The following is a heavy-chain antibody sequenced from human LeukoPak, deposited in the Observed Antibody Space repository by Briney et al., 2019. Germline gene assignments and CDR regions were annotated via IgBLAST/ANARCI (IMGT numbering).Heavy chain of an antibody. J-gene: IGHJ4*02. CDR1: GGFISRNSFY. D-gene: IGHD3-10*01. CDR3: ARDRDYYGSGSSYFDY. V-gene: IGHV4-39*07. CDR2: IYYSGTT. Sequence: PSETLSLTCTVSGGFISRNSFYWGWIRQPPGKGLEWIGSIYYSGTTYYNPSLKSRVTISVDTSKNQFSLKLSSVTAADTAMYYCARDRDYYGSGSSYFDYWGQGTLVTVSS.